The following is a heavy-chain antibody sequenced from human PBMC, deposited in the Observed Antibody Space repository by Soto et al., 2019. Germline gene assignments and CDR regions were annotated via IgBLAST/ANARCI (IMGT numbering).Heavy chain of an antibody. Sequence: GGSLRLSCAASGFTFSSYAMSWVRQAPGKGLEWVSAIIGGDGDKFYSDSVKGRFTISRDNSKDMLFLQMSSLRVDDTAVYYCAKDRDPDGIWTFDSWGQGTLVTVSS. V-gene: IGHV3-23*01. J-gene: IGHJ5*01. CDR3: AKDRDPDGIWTFDS. CDR1: GFTFSSYA. D-gene: IGHD3-9*01. CDR2: IIGGDGDK.